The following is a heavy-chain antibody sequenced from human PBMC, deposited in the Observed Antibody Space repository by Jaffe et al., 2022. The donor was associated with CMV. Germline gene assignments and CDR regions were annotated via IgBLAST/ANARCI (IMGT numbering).Heavy chain of an antibody. Sequence: EVQLVESGGGLVKPGRSLRLSCTASGFTFGDYAMSWFRQAPGKGLEWVGFIRSKAYGGTTEYAASVKGRFTISRDDSKSIAYLQMNSLKTEDTAVYYCTTPTVTTHPDAFDIWGQGTMVTVSS. CDR2: IRSKAYGGTT. D-gene: IGHD4-17*01. CDR3: TTPTVTTHPDAFDI. CDR1: GFTFGDYA. J-gene: IGHJ3*02. V-gene: IGHV3-49*05.